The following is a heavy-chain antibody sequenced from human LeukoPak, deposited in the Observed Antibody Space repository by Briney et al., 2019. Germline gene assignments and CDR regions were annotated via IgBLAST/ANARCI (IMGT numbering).Heavy chain of an antibody. Sequence: QTGGSLRLSCAASGFTFSSYAMSWVRQAPGKGLEWVSAISGSGGSTYYADSVKGRFTNSRDNSKNTLYLQMNSLRAEDTAVYYCAKDWDEYSSSWFRRGRGYYFDYWGQGTLVTVSS. CDR3: AKDWDEYSSSWFRRGRGYYFDY. D-gene: IGHD6-13*01. J-gene: IGHJ4*02. V-gene: IGHV3-23*01. CDR2: ISGSGGST. CDR1: GFTFSSYA.